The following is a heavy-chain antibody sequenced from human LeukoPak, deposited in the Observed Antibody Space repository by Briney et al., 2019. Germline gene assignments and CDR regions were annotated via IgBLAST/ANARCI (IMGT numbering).Heavy chain of an antibody. J-gene: IGHJ4*02. CDR2: IYDSGST. CDR3: ARHGGGYSYDY. D-gene: IGHD5-18*01. V-gene: IGHV4-59*01. CDR1: GGSISSYY. Sequence: PSETLSLTCAVYGGSISSYYWSWIRQPPGKGLELIGYIYDSGSTNYNPSLKSRVTISVDTPKNQFSLKLSSVTAADTAVYYCARHGGGYSYDYWGQGTLVTVSS.